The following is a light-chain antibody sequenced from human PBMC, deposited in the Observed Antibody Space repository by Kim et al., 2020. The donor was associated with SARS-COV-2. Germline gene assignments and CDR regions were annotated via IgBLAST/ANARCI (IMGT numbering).Light chain of an antibody. CDR1: QSVSSK. CDR3: QQYTNWRT. V-gene: IGKV3-15*01. Sequence: ETVMTQSPATLFVSPGERATLSCRASQSVSSKVAWYQQKPGQAPRLLIYGASTRATGIPARFTGSGSGTEFTLTISSLQSEDFGVYYCQQYTNWRTFGQGTKVDIK. J-gene: IGKJ1*01. CDR2: GAS.